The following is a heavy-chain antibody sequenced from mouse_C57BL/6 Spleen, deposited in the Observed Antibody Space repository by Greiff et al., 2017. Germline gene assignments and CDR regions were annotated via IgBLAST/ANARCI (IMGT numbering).Heavy chain of an antibody. D-gene: IGHD2-4*01. CDR3: AFYYDYDAGFAY. CDR1: GYTFTSYG. CDR2: IYPRSGNT. J-gene: IGHJ3*01. Sequence: QVQLQQSGAELARPGASVKLSCKASGYTFTSYGISWVKQRTGQGLEWIGEIYPRSGNTYYNEKFKGKATLTADKSSSTAYMELRSLTSEDSAVYFCAFYYDYDAGFAYWGQGTLVTVSA. V-gene: IGHV1-81*01.